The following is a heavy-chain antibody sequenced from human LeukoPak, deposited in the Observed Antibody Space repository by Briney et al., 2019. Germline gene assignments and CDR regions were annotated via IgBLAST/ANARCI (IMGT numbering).Heavy chain of an antibody. Sequence: GESLRISCKGSGYSFTSYWISWVRQMPGKGLEWMGRIDPSDSYTNYSPSFQGHVTISADKSISTAYLQWSGLKASDTAMYYCARRRRVVDYYDSSGYYYIFDYWGQGTLVTVSS. CDR2: IDPSDSYT. CDR3: ARRRRVVDYYDSSGYYYIFDY. D-gene: IGHD3-22*01. V-gene: IGHV5-10-1*01. J-gene: IGHJ4*02. CDR1: GYSFTSYW.